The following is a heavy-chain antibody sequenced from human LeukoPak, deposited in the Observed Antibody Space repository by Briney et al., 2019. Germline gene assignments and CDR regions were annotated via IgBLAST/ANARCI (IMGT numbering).Heavy chain of an antibody. CDR1: GFTVSSNY. D-gene: IGHD2-21*02. CDR3: ASLAVTQSFDY. CDR2: IYSGGST. V-gene: IGHV3-66*01. J-gene: IGHJ4*02. Sequence: GGSLRLSCAASGFTVSSNYMSRVRQAPGKGLEWVSVIYSGGSTYYADSVKGRFTISRDNSKNTLYLQMNSLRAEDTAVYYCASLAVTQSFDYWGQGTLVTVSS.